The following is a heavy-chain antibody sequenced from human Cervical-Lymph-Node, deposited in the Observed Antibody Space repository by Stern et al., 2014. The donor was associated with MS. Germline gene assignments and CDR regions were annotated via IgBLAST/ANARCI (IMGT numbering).Heavy chain of an antibody. V-gene: IGHV1-2*06. CDR1: GYTFTDYY. CDR3: ARGGSVTIFGVLGTGEY. Sequence: QVQLVQSGAEVKEPGASVKVSCRTSGYTFTDYYIHWVRQAPGQGLEWMGQINPNSGGANSARKFQGRVTMTRDTSISTAYMEVSSLSSDDTAVYYCARGGSVTIFGVLGTGEYWGQGTLVTVSS. D-gene: IGHD3-3*01. J-gene: IGHJ4*02. CDR2: INPNSGGA.